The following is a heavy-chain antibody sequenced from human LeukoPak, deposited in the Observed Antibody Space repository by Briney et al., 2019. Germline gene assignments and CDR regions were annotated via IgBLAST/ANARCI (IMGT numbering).Heavy chain of an antibody. J-gene: IGHJ4*02. CDR2: IYYSGST. V-gene: IGHV4-59*08. CDR3: TAYYYDSSGYLLLHS. Sequence: TSETLSLTCTVSGGSISSYYWSWIRQPPGKGLEWIGYIYYSGSTNYNPSLKSRVTISVDTSKNQFSLKLSSVTAADTAVYYCTAYYYDSSGYLLLHSWGPGTLVTVSS. CDR1: GGSISSYY. D-gene: IGHD3-22*01.